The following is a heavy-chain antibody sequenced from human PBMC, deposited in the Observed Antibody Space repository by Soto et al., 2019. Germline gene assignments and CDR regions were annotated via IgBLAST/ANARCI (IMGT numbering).Heavy chain of an antibody. V-gene: IGHV4-39*01. J-gene: IGHJ4*02. CDR2: IYYSGST. D-gene: IGHD3-10*01. CDR3: ASLHGSGSYYGSFDY. Sequence: SETLSLTCTVSGGSISSSSYYWGWIRQPPGKGLEWIGSIYYSGSTYYNPSLKSRVTISVDTSKNQFSLKLSSVTAADTAVYYCASLHGSGSYYGSFDYWGQGTLVTVSS. CDR1: GGSISSSSYY.